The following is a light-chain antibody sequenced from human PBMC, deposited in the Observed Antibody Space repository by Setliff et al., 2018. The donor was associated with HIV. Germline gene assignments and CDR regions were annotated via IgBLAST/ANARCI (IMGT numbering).Light chain of an antibody. CDR3: CSYAGSGPV. CDR1: EFGNRGF. CDR2: DVK. V-gene: IGLV2-23*02. Sequence: QSALTQPASLSASTGQSITIPCRGEFGNRGFVSWYQQHPDKAPKLMIYDVKNRPSGVSDRFSGPKSGNTASLTISGLQAEDEADYYCCSYAGSGPVFGAGTKVTVL. J-gene: IGLJ1*01.